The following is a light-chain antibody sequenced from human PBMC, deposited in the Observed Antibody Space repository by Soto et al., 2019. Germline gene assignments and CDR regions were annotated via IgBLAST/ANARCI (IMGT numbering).Light chain of an antibody. CDR2: KVS. CDR1: QSLAYSDGNTY. CDR3: MQGTRWPPYT. J-gene: IGKJ2*01. V-gene: IGKV2-30*01. Sequence: DVVMTQSPLSLPVTLGQPASISCRSSQSLAYSDGNTYLNWFQQRPGQSPRRLIYKVSNRDSGVPDRFSRSGSGTDFTLKISRVEAEDVGVYYCMQGTRWPPYTFGQGTKLEIK.